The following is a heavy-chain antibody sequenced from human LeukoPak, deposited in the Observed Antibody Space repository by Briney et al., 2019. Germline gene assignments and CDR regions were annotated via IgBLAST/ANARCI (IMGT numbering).Heavy chain of an antibody. Sequence: SQTLSLTCAISGDSVSSNSVTWNWIRQSPSRGLEWLGRTYYRSTWYNDYAVSVRGRITVNPDTSKNLFSLHLNSVTPEDTAVYYCARRLTQYDCFDPWGQGILVTVSS. J-gene: IGHJ5*02. V-gene: IGHV6-1*01. CDR3: ARRLTQYDCFDP. CDR1: GDSVSSNSVT. D-gene: IGHD2-2*01. CDR2: TYYRSTWYN.